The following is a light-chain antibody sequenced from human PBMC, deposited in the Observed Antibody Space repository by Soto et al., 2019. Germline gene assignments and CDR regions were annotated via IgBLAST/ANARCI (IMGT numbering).Light chain of an antibody. Sequence: DIQMTQSPSTLSASVGDRVTITCRASQSISVWLAWYQQKAGKAPNLLIYKASRLESGVPSRFSGSGSETEFTLTISGLQPGDSATYYCQQYNSYLTFGQGTKVEIK. CDR2: KAS. J-gene: IGKJ1*01. CDR3: QQYNSYLT. V-gene: IGKV1-5*03. CDR1: QSISVW.